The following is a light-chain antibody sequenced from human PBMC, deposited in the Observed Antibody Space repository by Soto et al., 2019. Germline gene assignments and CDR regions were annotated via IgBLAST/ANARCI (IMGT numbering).Light chain of an antibody. CDR2: AAS. V-gene: IGKV1-39*01. CDR3: HQRSYWPPS. CDR1: QSISSY. Sequence: DIQMTQSPSSLSASVGDRVTITCRASQSISSYLNWYQQKPGKAPKLLIYAASSLQSGVPSRFSGSGSGTDFTLTISSLEPEDFAVYYCHQRSYWPPSFGPGTKVDI. J-gene: IGKJ3*01.